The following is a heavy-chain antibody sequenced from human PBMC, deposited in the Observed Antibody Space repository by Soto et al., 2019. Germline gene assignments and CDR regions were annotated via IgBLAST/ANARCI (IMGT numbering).Heavy chain of an antibody. D-gene: IGHD6-19*01. V-gene: IGHV1-8*01. J-gene: IGHJ6*02. CDR3: ARVPRIAVAGTRDYYYYGMDV. CDR2: MNPNSGNT. CDR1: GYTFTSYD. Sequence: ASVKVSCKASGYTFTSYDINWVRQATGQGLGWMGWMNPNSGNTGYAQKFQGRVTMTRNTSISTAYMELSSLRSEDTAVYYCARVPRIAVAGTRDYYYYGMDVWGQ.